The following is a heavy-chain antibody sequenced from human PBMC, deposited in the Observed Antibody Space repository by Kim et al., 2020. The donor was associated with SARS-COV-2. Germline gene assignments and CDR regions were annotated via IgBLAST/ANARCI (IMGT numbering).Heavy chain of an antibody. CDR3: ARGVRTIANLDY. CDR1: GYTFTSYD. D-gene: IGHD1-1*01. J-gene: IGHJ4*02. CDR2: MNPNIGNA. V-gene: IGHV1-8*01. Sequence: ASVKVSCKASGYTFTSYDLNWVRQATGQGLEWMGWMNPNIGNAGYAQKFQGRVTMTMDPSLTTAYMELSSLRSEDTAVYYCARGVRTIANLDYWGQGTLVTVSS.